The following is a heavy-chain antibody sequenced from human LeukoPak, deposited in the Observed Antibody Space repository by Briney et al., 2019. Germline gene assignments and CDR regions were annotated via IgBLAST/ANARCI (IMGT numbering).Heavy chain of an antibody. J-gene: IGHJ4*02. V-gene: IGHV1-2*06. CDR1: GYTFPGYY. D-gene: IGHD3-10*01. CDR2: INPNSGDT. Sequence: ASVKVSCKASGYTFPGYYIHWVRQAPGQGLEWMGRINPNSGDTKCAEKFQGGLTMTRDTSIDTAYMELSGLRSDDTAVYYCSTGSGSYPPPFDYWGQGTLVTVSS. CDR3: STGSGSYPPPFDY.